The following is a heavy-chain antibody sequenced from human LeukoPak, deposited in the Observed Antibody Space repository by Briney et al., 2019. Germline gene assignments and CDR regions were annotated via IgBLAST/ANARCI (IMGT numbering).Heavy chain of an antibody. V-gene: IGHV3-21*01. J-gene: IGHJ3*02. Sequence: PGGSLRLSCAASGFTFSSYSMNWVRQAPGKGLEWVSSISSSSSYIYYADSVKGRFTISRDNAKNSLYLQMNSLRAEDTAVYYCARDRIAVALDAFDIWGQGTMVTVSS. CDR1: GFTFSSYS. D-gene: IGHD6-19*01. CDR2: ISSSSSYI. CDR3: ARDRIAVALDAFDI.